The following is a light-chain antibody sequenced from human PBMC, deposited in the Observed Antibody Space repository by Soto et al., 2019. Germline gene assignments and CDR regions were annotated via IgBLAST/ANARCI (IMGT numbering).Light chain of an antibody. CDR1: QSISSH. CDR2: AAS. V-gene: IGKV1-39*01. CDR3: QQSYSTPPRT. J-gene: IGKJ4*01. Sequence: DIQMTQSPSSLSASVGDRVTITCRASQSISSHLNWYQQKPGKAPRVLIYAASSLQSGVPSRFSGDGSGTDFTLTISSLQPEDFATYYCQQSYSTPPRTFGGGTTVEI.